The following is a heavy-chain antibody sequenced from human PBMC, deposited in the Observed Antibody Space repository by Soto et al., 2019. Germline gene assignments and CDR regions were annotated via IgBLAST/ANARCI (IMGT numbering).Heavy chain of an antibody. CDR1: GDSFANYH. CDR3: ARVLSWASYYDFWSGYYNYYYYGMDV. D-gene: IGHD3-3*01. CDR2: INPTSGTS. J-gene: IGHJ6*02. V-gene: IGHV1-46*01. Sequence: ASVKVSCKASGDSFANYHMHWVRQVPGQGLEWMGIINPTSGTSTYAQQFQGRVAMTRDTSTTTVYMELSSLRSEDTAVYYCARVLSWASYYDFWSGYYNYYYYGMDVWGQGTTVTVSS.